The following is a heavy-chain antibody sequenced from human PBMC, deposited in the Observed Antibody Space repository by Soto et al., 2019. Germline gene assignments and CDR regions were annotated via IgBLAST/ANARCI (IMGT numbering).Heavy chain of an antibody. CDR2: IYYSGGT. J-gene: IGHJ4*02. CDR1: GGSINNGGYY. V-gene: IGHV4-31*03. D-gene: IGHD6-13*01. CDR3: ATSSSPTNFDY. Sequence: QVQLQESGPGLVKPSQTLSLTCTVSGGSINNGGYYWSWIRQHSGKGLEWIGYIYYSGGTYYNPSLKSRVTIAVDTSKNEFSLKLGSVTAADTAVYYCATSSSPTNFDYWGQGTLVTVSS.